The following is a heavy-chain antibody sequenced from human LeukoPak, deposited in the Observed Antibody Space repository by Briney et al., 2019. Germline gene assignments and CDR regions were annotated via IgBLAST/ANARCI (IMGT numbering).Heavy chain of an antibody. J-gene: IGHJ4*02. V-gene: IGHV4-34*01. Sequence: SETLSLTCAVYGGSFSCYYWSWIRQPPGKGLEWIGEINHSGSTNYNPSLKSRVTISVDTSKNQFSLKLSSVTAAGTAVYYCATRTVTNLDYWGQGTLVTVSS. CDR1: GGSFSCYY. D-gene: IGHD4-17*01. CDR3: ATRTVTNLDY. CDR2: INHSGST.